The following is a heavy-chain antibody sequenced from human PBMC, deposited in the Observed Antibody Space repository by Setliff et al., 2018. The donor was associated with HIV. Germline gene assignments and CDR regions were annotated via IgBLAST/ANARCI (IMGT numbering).Heavy chain of an antibody. V-gene: IGHV5-51*01. J-gene: IGHJ4*02. CDR3: TRRRRAPGPGDLEAY. CDR2: IHPSDYDT. Sequence: PGESLKISCKASGYSFTSYWIGWVRQMPGKGLEWIGVIHPSDYDTRYGPSFQGQVSISVDRSITTAYLQWSSLKASDTAIYYCTRRRRAPGPGDLEAYWGQGTLVTVSS. D-gene: IGHD7-27*01. CDR1: GYSFTSYW.